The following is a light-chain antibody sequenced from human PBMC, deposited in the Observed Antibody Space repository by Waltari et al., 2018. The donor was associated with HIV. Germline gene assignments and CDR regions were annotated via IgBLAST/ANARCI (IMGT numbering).Light chain of an antibody. V-gene: IGLV2-14*01. CDR3: SSYTSSSTSHV. CDR2: EVS. Sequence: QSALTQPASVSGSAGQSLTISCTGTSGDVGGCDYASWYQQHPGKAPKLMFYEVSNLPSGAHNRFASFKAGNTASLTISALQGEDEADYYCSSYTSSSTSHVFGTGTKVTV. CDR1: SGDVGGCDY. J-gene: IGLJ1*01.